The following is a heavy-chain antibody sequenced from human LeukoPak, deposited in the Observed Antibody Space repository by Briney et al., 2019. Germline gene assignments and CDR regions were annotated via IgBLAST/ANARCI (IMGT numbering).Heavy chain of an antibody. J-gene: IGHJ4*02. CDR1: GGTFSSYT. CDR2: IIPILGIA. Sequence: GSSVKVSCKASGGTFSSYTISWVRQAPGQGLEWLGRIIPILGIANYAQKFQGRVTITAYKSTSTAYMELSSLRSEDTAGYYCASTKGYCSNCVCYSGSIDYWRQVTLVTVSS. CDR3: ASTKGYCSNCVCYSGSIDY. V-gene: IGHV1-69*02. D-gene: IGHD2-8*01.